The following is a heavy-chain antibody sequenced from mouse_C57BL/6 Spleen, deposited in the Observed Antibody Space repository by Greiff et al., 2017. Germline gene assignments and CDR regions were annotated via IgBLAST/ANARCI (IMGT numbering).Heavy chain of an antibody. CDR3: TKGDYYAMDY. CDR1: GFNIKDDY. J-gene: IGHJ4*01. V-gene: IGHV14-4*01. Sequence: EVQVVESGAELVRPGASVKLSCTASGFNIKDDYMHWVKQRPEQGLEWIGWIDPENGDTEYASKFQGKATITADTSSNTAYLQLSSLTSEDTAVYYCTKGDYYAMDYWGQGTSVTVSS. CDR2: IDPENGDT.